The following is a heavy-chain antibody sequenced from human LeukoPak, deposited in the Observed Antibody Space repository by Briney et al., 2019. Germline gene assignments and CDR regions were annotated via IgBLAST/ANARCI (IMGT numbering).Heavy chain of an antibody. J-gene: IGHJ3*02. D-gene: IGHD3-22*01. CDR3: AREKDSSGLDAFDI. V-gene: IGHV3-7*01. CDR1: GFTFSSYA. Sequence: PGGSLRLSCAASGFTFSSYAMSWVRQAPGKGLEWVANIKQDGSEKYYVDSVKGRFTISRDNAKNSLYLQMNSLRAEDTAVYYCAREKDSSGLDAFDIWGQGTMVTVSS. CDR2: IKQDGSEK.